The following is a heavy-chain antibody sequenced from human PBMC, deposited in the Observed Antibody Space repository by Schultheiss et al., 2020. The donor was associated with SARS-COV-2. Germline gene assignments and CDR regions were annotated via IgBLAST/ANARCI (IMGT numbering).Heavy chain of an antibody. D-gene: IGHD6-19*01. J-gene: IGHJ4*02. CDR2: INPNSGGT. V-gene: IGHV1-2*02. CDR1: GYTFTSYG. Sequence: ASVKVSCKASGYTFTSYGISWVRQAPGQGLEWMGWINPNSGGTNYAQKFQGRVTMTRDTSISTAYMELSRLRSDDTAVYYCATGYSSGWYATDYWGQGTLVTVSS. CDR3: ATGYSSGWYATDY.